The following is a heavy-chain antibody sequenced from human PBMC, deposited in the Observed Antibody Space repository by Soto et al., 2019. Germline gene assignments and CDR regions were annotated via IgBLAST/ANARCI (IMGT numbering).Heavy chain of an antibody. CDR1: GFIFSGYA. D-gene: IGHD5-12*01. V-gene: IGHV3-30-3*01. J-gene: IGHJ4*02. CDR2: ISYDGNTK. CDR3: AKETSAYDIDS. Sequence: QVQLVESGGGVVQPGRSLRLSCAASGFIFSGYAMHWVRQAPGKGLEWVAVISYDGNTKYYADSVKGRFSVSRDNSTNTLYVQMNNLSAEDTAMYYCAKETSAYDIDSWGKGRLVTVSS.